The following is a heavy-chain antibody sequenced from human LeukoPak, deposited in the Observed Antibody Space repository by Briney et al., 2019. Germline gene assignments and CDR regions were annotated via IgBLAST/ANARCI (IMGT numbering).Heavy chain of an antibody. Sequence: GRSLRLSCAASGSTFGVYAWHWVRQVQGRGREGAPGISWNSETMGYADSVKGRFTISRDNAKNSLYLQMNSLRAEDTAVYYCASWGYSSSWYTDYWGQGTLVTVSS. D-gene: IGHD6-13*01. CDR1: GSTFGVYA. J-gene: IGHJ4*02. V-gene: IGHV3-9*01. CDR3: ASWGYSSSWYTDY. CDR2: ISWNSETM.